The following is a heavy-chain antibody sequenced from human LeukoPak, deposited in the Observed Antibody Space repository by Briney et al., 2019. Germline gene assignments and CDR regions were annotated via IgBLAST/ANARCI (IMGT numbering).Heavy chain of an antibody. Sequence: GGSLRLSCAASGFTFRTYSMTWVRQAPGKGLEWVSSISSSSTYIYYTDSVKGRFTISRDNVKNSLYLQMNSLRAEDAGVYYCARDGYEFWSGYYHGAYFDYWGQGTLVTVSS. V-gene: IGHV3-21*04. CDR3: ARDGYEFWSGYYHGAYFDY. CDR2: ISSSSTYI. CDR1: GFTFRTYS. J-gene: IGHJ4*02. D-gene: IGHD3-3*01.